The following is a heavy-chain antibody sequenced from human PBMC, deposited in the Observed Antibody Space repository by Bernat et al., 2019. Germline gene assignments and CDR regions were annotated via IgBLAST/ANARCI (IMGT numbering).Heavy chain of an antibody. CDR1: GFTFSSYS. J-gene: IGHJ6*02. CDR2: ISSSSSYI. CDR3: ARDGLGLDYYYYGMDV. V-gene: IGHV3-21*01. Sequence: EVQLVESGGGLVKPGGSLRLSCAASGFTFSSYSMNWVRQAPWKGLEWVSSISSSSSYIYYADSVKGRFTISRDNAKNSLYLQMNSLRAEDTAVYYCARDGLGLDYYYYGMDVWGQGTTVTVSS. D-gene: IGHD3-16*01.